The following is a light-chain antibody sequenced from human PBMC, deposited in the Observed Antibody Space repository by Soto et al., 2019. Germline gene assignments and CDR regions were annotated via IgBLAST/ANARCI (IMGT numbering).Light chain of an antibody. CDR3: YSATDNIGV. CDR2: KDT. Sequence: SYELTQPSSVSVSPGQTASITCSGDILAKKYSRWFQQRPGQTPILLIYKDTERPSGIPERFSGSSSGTTVTLIISGAHLGDEADYYCYSATDNIGVFGGGTKVTVL. V-gene: IGLV3-27*01. CDR1: ILAKKY. J-gene: IGLJ3*02.